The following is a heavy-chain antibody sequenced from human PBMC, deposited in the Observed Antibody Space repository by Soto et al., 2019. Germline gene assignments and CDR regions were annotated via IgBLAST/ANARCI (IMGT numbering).Heavy chain of an antibody. CDR2: IIPIFGTA. CDR3: AKVRYSSPMGYYYGMDV. CDR1: RVAFSKFI. Sequence: SVKVSCKASRVAFSKFIVTWVRQAPGLGLEWVGGIIPIFGTANYAQKFQGRVTITADESTSTSYMEVNNLRSEDTAVYYCAKVRYSSPMGYYYGMDVWGQGTTVTDS. J-gene: IGHJ6*02. D-gene: IGHD6-19*01. V-gene: IGHV1-69*13.